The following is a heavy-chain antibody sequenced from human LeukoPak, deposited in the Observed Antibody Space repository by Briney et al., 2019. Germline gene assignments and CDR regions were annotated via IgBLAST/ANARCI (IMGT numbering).Heavy chain of an antibody. Sequence: SETLSLTCAVYGGSFSGYYWSWIRQPPGKGLEWIGEINHSGSTNYNPSLKSRVTISVDTSKNQFSLKLSSVTAADTAVYYCARGLGIAVAGTFDYWGQGTLVTVSS. J-gene: IGHJ4*02. CDR1: GGSFSGYY. CDR2: INHSGST. D-gene: IGHD6-19*01. V-gene: IGHV4-34*01. CDR3: ARGLGIAVAGTFDY.